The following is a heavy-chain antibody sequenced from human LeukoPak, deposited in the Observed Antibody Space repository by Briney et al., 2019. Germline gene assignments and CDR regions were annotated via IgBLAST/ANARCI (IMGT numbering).Heavy chain of an antibody. CDR3: AKDPYSGSYGLLDY. D-gene: IGHD1-26*01. V-gene: IGHV3-23*01. Sequence: AGGSLRLSCAASGFTFSSYAMSWVRQAPGKGLEWVSVISGSSDITYYADSVKGRFTISRDNSKNTLYLQMNSLRAEDTAVYYCAKDPYSGSYGLLDYWGQGTLVTVSS. J-gene: IGHJ4*02. CDR1: GFTFSSYA. CDR2: ISGSSDIT.